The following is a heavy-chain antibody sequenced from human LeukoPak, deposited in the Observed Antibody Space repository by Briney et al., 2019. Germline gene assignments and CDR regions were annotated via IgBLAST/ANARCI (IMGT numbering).Heavy chain of an antibody. CDR2: INGDGSKT. Sequence: PGGSLRLSCAASGFTFSRNWMHWVRQAPGRGLVWVSRINGDGSKTRYADSVKGRFTISRDNAKNSLYLQMNSLRAEDTAVYYCARDVATISNWFDPWGQGTLVTVSS. J-gene: IGHJ5*02. V-gene: IGHV3-74*01. D-gene: IGHD5-24*01. CDR1: GFTFSRNW. CDR3: ARDVATISNWFDP.